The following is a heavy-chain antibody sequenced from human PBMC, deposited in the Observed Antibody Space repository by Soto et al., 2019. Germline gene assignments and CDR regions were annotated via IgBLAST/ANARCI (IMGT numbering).Heavy chain of an antibody. CDR3: ARGPVFRFLEWSTPTSYAFDI. CDR1: GYTFTSYD. Sequence: ASVKVSCKASGYTFTSYDINWVRQATGQGLEWMGWMNPNSGNTGYAQKFQGRVTMTRNTSISTAYMELSSLRSEDTAVYYCARGPVFRFLEWSTPTSYAFDIWGQGTMVPVSS. CDR2: MNPNSGNT. V-gene: IGHV1-8*01. J-gene: IGHJ3*02. D-gene: IGHD3-3*01.